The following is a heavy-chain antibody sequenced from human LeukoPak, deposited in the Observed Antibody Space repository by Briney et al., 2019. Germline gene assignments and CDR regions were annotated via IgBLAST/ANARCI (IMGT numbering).Heavy chain of an antibody. CDR1: GGSLSTYY. J-gene: IGHJ4*02. CDR3: ARSRGRKVTPFDY. V-gene: IGHV4-4*09. CDR2: IYTSGST. Sequence: PSETLSLTCTVSGGSLSTYYWSWIRQPPGKGLEWIGYIYTSGSTDYNPSLKSRVTIPLDTSNSQFSLNLNSVTAADTAVYYCARSRGRKVTPFDYWGQGILVTVSS. D-gene: IGHD3-10*01.